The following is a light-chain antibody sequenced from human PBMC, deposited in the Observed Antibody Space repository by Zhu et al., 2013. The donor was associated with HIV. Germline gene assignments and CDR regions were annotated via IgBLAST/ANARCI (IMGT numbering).Light chain of an antibody. CDR2: GAS. CDR1: QSVSSSY. Sequence: EIVLAQSPGTLSLSPGERATLSCRASQSVSSSYLAWYQQKPGQAPRLLIYGASSRATGIPDRSSGSGSGTDFTLTISRLEPEDFAVYYCQQYNNWPRTFGQGTKLEIK. CDR3: QQYNNWPRT. V-gene: IGKV3-20*01. J-gene: IGKJ2*01.